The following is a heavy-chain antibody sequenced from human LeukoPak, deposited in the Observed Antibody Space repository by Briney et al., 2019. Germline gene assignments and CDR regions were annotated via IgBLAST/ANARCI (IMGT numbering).Heavy chain of an antibody. CDR2: IFTSGST. J-gene: IGHJ2*01. D-gene: IGHD2-2*01. Sequence: SETLSLTCTVSGGSISSYYWSWIRQPAGKGLEWIGRIFTSGSTNYNPSLKSRVTMSVDTSKNQFSLKLSSVTAADTAVYYCARDALYCSSTSCYRYWYFDLWGRGTLVTVSS. CDR3: ARDALYCSSTSCYRYWYFDL. V-gene: IGHV4-4*07. CDR1: GGSISSYY.